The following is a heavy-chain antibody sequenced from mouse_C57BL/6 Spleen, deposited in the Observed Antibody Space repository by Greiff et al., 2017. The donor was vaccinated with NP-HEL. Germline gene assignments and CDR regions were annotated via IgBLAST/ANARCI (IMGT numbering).Heavy chain of an antibody. CDR1: GYAFSSSW. J-gene: IGHJ3*01. V-gene: IGHV1-82*01. CDR3: ASGGRGLAY. CDR2: IYPGDGDT. Sequence: QVQLQQSGPELVKPGASVKISCKASGYAFSSSWMNWVKQRPGKGLEWIGRIYPGDGDTNYNGKFKGKATLTADKSSSTAYMQLSSLTSEDSAVYLCASGGRGLAYWGPGTLVTVSA. D-gene: IGHD3-2*02.